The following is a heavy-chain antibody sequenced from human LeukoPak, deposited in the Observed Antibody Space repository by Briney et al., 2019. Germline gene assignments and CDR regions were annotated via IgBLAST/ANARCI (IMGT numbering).Heavy chain of an antibody. D-gene: IGHD3-22*01. V-gene: IGHV1-69*04. Sequence: SVKVSCKASGGTFSSYAINWVRQAPGQGLEWMGRIIPILGIANYAQKFQGRVTITADKSTSTAYMELSSLRSEDTAVYYCARALLNYYDSSGYYPLFDYWGQGTLVTVSS. J-gene: IGHJ4*02. CDR3: ARALLNYYDSSGYYPLFDY. CDR1: GGTFSSYA. CDR2: IIPILGIA.